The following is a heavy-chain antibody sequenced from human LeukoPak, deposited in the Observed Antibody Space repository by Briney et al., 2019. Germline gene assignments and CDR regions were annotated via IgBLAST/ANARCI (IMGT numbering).Heavy chain of an antibody. CDR2: VTWNGGST. CDR3: AMKFSRDYYYMDV. V-gene: IGHV3-20*04. CDR1: GFSIEDFG. J-gene: IGHJ6*03. Sequence: GGSLRPSCGASGFSIEDFGMSWVRQPPGKGLEWVSGVTWNGGSTGYAASVEGRFTISRDNAKNSLYLQMNSLRAEDTALYYCAMKFSRDYYYMDVWGKGTTVTVSS.